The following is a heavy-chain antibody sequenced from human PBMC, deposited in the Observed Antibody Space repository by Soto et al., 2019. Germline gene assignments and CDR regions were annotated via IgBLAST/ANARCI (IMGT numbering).Heavy chain of an antibody. CDR1: GYTFTSYA. CDR2: INAGNGNT. V-gene: IGHV1-3*01. D-gene: IGHD1-7*01. J-gene: IGHJ5*02. Sequence: AASVKVSCKASGYTFTSYAMHWVRQAPGQRLEWMGWINAGNGNTKYSQKFQGRVTITRDTSASTAYMELSSLRSEDTAVYYCARDRKLELRPFDPWGQGTLVTVSS. CDR3: ARDRKLELRPFDP.